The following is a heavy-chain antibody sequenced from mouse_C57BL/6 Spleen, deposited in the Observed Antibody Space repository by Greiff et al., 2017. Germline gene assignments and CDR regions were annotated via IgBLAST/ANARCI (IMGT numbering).Heavy chain of an antibody. D-gene: IGHD1-1*01. J-gene: IGHJ2*01. Sequence: EVMLVESGGGLVKPGGSLKLSCAASGFTFSDYGMHWVRQAPEKGLEWVAYISSGSGTINYADTVKGRFTLTRDNAKNTLFLQMTSLRSEDTAMYYCARTPYCGSSYFGYWGQSTTLTVSS. V-gene: IGHV5-17*01. CDR1: GFTFSDYG. CDR3: ARTPYCGSSYFGY. CDR2: ISSGSGTI.